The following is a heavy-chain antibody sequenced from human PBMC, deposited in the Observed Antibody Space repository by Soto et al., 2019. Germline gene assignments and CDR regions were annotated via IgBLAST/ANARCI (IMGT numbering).Heavy chain of an antibody. CDR2: ISGSGGST. V-gene: IGHV3-23*01. CDR1: GFTFSIYA. D-gene: IGHD3-10*01. J-gene: IGHJ6*01. Sequence: WGALLFSCATSGFTFSIYAMSWVGQAPEKGLEWVSAISGSGGSTYYADSVKGRFTISRDNSKNTLYLQMNSLRAEDTAVYYCAKDRSGGEGMDVWGQGTTVTVSS. CDR3: AKDRSGGEGMDV.